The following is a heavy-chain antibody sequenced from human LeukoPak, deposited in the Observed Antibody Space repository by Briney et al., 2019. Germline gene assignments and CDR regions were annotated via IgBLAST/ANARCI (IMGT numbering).Heavy chain of an antibody. CDR2: ISAGGGNT. CDR1: GLTFSSYT. CDR3: AVPQWELLN. Sequence: PGGSLRLSCAASGLTFSSYTMSWVRQAPGKGLEWVSAISAGGGNTYYAASEKGRFTISRDNYKTTLYLQMNSLRAEDTVVYSCAVPQWELLNWGQGTLVTVSS. D-gene: IGHD1-26*01. J-gene: IGHJ4*02. V-gene: IGHV3-23*01.